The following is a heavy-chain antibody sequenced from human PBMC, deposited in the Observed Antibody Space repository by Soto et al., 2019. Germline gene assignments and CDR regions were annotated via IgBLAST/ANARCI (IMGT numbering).Heavy chain of an antibody. D-gene: IGHD1-26*01. V-gene: IGHV4-34*01. Sequence: QVQLQQWGAGLLKPSETLSLTCAVYGGSLSTYYLTWIRQPPGQGLEWIGEINQTGSTNYNPSLKSRLTISIEKSKNQFSLEQRSVTAADKAVYYCARRILGARKNWFDTWGQGTVVTVSS. J-gene: IGHJ5*02. CDR1: GGSLSTYY. CDR3: ARRILGARKNWFDT. CDR2: INQTGST.